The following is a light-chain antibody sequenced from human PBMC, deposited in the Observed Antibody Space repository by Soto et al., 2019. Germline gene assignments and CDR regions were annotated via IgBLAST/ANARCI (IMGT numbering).Light chain of an antibody. V-gene: IGKV1-6*01. Sequence: AIQVTQSPSSLSASVGDRVTITCRASQDIRSDLGWYQQKPGKAPKLLNFATSTLQSGVPSRFSGTGSGTDFTLTISSLQPEDFATYYCLQDFNYPWTFGQGTKVDIK. CDR2: ATS. J-gene: IGKJ1*01. CDR1: QDIRSD. CDR3: LQDFNYPWT.